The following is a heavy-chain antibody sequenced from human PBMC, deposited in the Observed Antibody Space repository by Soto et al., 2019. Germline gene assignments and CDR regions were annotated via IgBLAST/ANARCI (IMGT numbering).Heavy chain of an antibody. Sequence: QVQLVESGGGVVQPGRSLRLSCAASGFTFSTHAMYWVRQAPGKGLEWVAVISYDGTKKYYADSVKVRFTISRDNYKNRLYLQWLILRAEDTAVYYCARDPRRQGYDGMDVWGQGTTVSVSS. CDR2: ISYDGTKK. V-gene: IGHV3-30*04. CDR1: GFTFSTHA. J-gene: IGHJ6*02. CDR3: ARDPRRQGYDGMDV. D-gene: IGHD3-16*01.